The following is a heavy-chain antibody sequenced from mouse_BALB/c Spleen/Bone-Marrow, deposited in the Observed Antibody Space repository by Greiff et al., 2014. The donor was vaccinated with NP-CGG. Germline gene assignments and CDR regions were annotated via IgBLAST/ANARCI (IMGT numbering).Heavy chain of an antibody. CDR3: TKGNYFFDY. V-gene: IGHV1S22*01. CDR2: FYPGSGTT. D-gene: IGHD2-1*01. J-gene: IGHJ2*01. CDR1: GYTFINYW. Sequence: LQQSGSELVGPGASVKLSCKASGYTFINYWIHWVKQRPGQGLEWIRNFYPGSGTTNYDEKFKTKATLTVDTFSSTAYMQLSSLTSEDSAVYYCTKGNYFFDYWGQGTTLTVSS.